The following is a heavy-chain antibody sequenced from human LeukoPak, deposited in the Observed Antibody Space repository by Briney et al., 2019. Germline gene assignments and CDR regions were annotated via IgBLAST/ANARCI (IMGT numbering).Heavy chain of an antibody. CDR2: IWYDGSNK. J-gene: IGHJ1*01. CDR3: ARDRVAGYSSGHAYFQH. Sequence: GGSLRLSCAASGFTFSSYGMHWVRQAPGKGLEWVAVIWYDGSNKYYADSVKGRFTISRDNSKNTLYLQMNSLRAEDTAVYYCARDRVAGYSSGHAYFQHWGQGTLVTVSS. D-gene: IGHD6-19*01. V-gene: IGHV3-33*01. CDR1: GFTFSSYG.